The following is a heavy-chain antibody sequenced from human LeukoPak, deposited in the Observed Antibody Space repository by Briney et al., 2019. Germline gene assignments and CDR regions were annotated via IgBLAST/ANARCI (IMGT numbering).Heavy chain of an antibody. Sequence: PGGSLRLSCAASGFTFDDYAMHWVRQAPGKGLEWVSGISWNSGSIGYADSVKGRFTISRDNAKNSLYLQMNSLRAEDTAVYYCARERELRYYMDVWGKGTTVTISS. CDR1: GFTFDDYA. CDR3: ARERELRYYMDV. J-gene: IGHJ6*03. V-gene: IGHV3-9*01. CDR2: ISWNSGSI. D-gene: IGHD1-7*01.